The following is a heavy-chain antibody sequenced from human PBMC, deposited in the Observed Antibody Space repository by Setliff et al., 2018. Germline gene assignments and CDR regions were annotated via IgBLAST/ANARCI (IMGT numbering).Heavy chain of an antibody. Sequence: GASVKVSCKASGYNFKTYAISWVRQAPGQGLEWMGFISLYDGHTNYAQNFQGRPTVTTDTSTSTAYMELSSLRFDDTAVYYCARGNPAERYEYWGQGTLVTAPQ. CDR3: ARGNPAERYEY. D-gene: IGHD5-12*01. CDR2: ISLYDGHT. J-gene: IGHJ1*01. CDR1: GYNFKTYA. V-gene: IGHV1-18*01.